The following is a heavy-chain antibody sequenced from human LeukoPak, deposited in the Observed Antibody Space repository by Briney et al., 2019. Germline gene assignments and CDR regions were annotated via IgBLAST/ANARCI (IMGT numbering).Heavy chain of an antibody. CDR3: AKDGLGGFGDYMDV. J-gene: IGHJ6*03. CDR1: GFTFSSYS. Sequence: GGSLRLSCAASGFTFSSYSMNWVRQAPGKGLEWVSSISSSSSYIYYADSVKGRFTISRDNAKNSLYLQMNSLRAEDTAVYYCAKDGLGGFGDYMDVWGKGTTVTISS. D-gene: IGHD3-10*01. CDR2: ISSSSSYI. V-gene: IGHV3-21*01.